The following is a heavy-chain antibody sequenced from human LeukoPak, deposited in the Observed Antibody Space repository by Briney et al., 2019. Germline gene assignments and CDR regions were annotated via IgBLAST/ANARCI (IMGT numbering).Heavy chain of an antibody. J-gene: IGHJ4*02. Sequence: GGSLRLSCAASGFTFSDYYTDWVRQAPGKGLEWVGRTRNKANSYTTEYAASVKGRFTISRDDSKNSLYLQMNSLKTEDTAVYYCTRSHSSGYGPVDYWGQGTLVTVSS. CDR3: TRSHSSGYGPVDY. CDR1: GFTFSDYY. V-gene: IGHV3-72*01. CDR2: TRNKANSYTT. D-gene: IGHD3-22*01.